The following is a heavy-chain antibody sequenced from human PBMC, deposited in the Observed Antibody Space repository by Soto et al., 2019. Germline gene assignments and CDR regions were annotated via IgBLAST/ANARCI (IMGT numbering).Heavy chain of an antibody. CDR2: IVASGGRT. Sequence: LRLSCAASGFTFGNYAMGWVRQAPGKGLEWVSGIVASGGRTFYADSAKGRFTISRDNSRSTLYLQMNSLRADDTAVYYCVKDLVVLSAIFDSWGRGTLVTVSS. D-gene: IGHD2-21*02. J-gene: IGHJ4*02. CDR3: VKDLVVLSAIFDS. CDR1: GFTFGNYA. V-gene: IGHV3-23*01.